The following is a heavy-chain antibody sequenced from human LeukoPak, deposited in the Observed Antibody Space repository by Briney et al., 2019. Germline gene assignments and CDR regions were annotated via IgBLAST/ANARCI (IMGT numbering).Heavy chain of an antibody. V-gene: IGHV1-69*13. CDR1: GGTFSSYA. J-gene: IGHJ1*01. CDR3: ASPNCGGDCYPEYFQH. CDR2: IIPIFGTA. Sequence: SVKVSCKASGGTFSSYAISWVRQAPGQGLEWMGGIIPIFGTANYAQKFQGRVTITADESTSTAYMELSSLRSEDTAVYYCASPNCGGDCYPEYFQHWGQGTLVTVSS. D-gene: IGHD2-21*02.